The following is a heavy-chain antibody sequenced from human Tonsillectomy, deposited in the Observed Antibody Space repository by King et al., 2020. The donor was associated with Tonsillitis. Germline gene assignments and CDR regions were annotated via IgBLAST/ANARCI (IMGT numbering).Heavy chain of an antibody. J-gene: IGHJ4*02. CDR2: ISGRDGST. D-gene: IGHD1-26*01. CDR3: AKDLWMSGVGATLGD. V-gene: IGHV3-23*04. CDR1: GFTLSTYA. Sequence: VQLVESGGGLVQPGGSLRLSCAASGFTLSTYAMSWVRQAPGKGLEWVSSISGRDGSTYYADSVKGRFIISRDNCKNTVDLQMNSLRAEDRAVYYCAKDLWMSGVGATLGDWGQGTLVTVSS.